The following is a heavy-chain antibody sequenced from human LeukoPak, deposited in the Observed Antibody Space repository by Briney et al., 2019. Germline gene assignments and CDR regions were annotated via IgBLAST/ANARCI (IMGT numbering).Heavy chain of an antibody. J-gene: IGHJ4*02. CDR2: IYHTGNT. V-gene: IGHV4-30-2*01. CDR3: ARTGDYFDF. Sequence: PSETLSLTCAVSGGSISSGGYSWSWIRQPPGKGLEWIGYIYHTGNTNYNPSLKRRDTMSVDGSKNQFSLKLSSVTAADTAVYYCARTGDYFDFWGQGTLVIVSS. CDR1: GGSISSGGYS.